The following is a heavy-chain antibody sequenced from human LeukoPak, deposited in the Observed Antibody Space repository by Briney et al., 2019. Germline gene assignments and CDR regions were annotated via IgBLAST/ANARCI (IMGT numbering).Heavy chain of an antibody. CDR1: GFTFSSYE. D-gene: IGHD2-21*02. Sequence: PGGSLRLSCAASGFTFSSYEMNWVRQAPGKGLEWVSYISSSGSTIYYADSVKGRFTISRDNAKNSLYLHMNSLRAEDTAMYYCAGGESSYCSGGCYFVSWGQGTLVTISS. J-gene: IGHJ5*01. CDR3: AGGESSYCSGGCYFVS. V-gene: IGHV3-48*03. CDR2: ISSSGSTI.